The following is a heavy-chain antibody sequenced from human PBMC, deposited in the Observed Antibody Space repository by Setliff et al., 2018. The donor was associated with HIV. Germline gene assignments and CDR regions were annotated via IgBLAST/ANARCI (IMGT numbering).Heavy chain of an antibody. CDR1: GFTFTTDA. CDR3: ARGGSNSWSPFDY. D-gene: IGHD6-13*01. J-gene: IGHJ4*02. V-gene: IGHV3-74*01. CDR2: INSDGSST. Sequence: PGGSLRLSCAASGFTFTTDAMHWVRQAPGKGLVWVSRINSDGSSTTYADSVKGRFTISRDNAKNTLYLQMNSLRAEDTAVYYCARGGSNSWSPFDYWGQGTLVTVSS.